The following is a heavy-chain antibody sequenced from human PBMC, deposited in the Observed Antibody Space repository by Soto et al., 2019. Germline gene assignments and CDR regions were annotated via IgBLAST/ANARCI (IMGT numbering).Heavy chain of an antibody. CDR1: GYTFKDYD. D-gene: IGHD3-3*01. CDR2: MNPNSGNT. J-gene: IGHJ2*01. CDR3: ARRMTWSLWCFDL. V-gene: IGHV1-8*01. Sequence: QVQLLQSGAEVKKPGTSVRVSCRASGYTFKDYDINWVRRAPGQGLEWMGSMNPNSGNTAYARKFHDRITMTTSVSARTAFMELSSLTPEDTAVYYCARRMTWSLWCFDLWCSGTQVTVSS.